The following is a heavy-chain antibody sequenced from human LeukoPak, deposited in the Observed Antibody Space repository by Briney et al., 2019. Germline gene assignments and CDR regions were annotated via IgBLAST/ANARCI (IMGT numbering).Heavy chain of an antibody. J-gene: IGHJ5*02. CDR2: INHSGST. Sequence: PSETLSLTCAVYGGSFSGYYWSWIRQPPGKGLEWIGEINHSGSTNYNPSLKSRVTISVDTSKNQFSLRLNAVPAPDTAVYYCARETVVHQGNWFPPWGQGTLGPVSP. V-gene: IGHV4-34*01. CDR1: GGSFSGYY. CDR3: ARETVVHQGNWFPP. D-gene: IGHD4-23*01.